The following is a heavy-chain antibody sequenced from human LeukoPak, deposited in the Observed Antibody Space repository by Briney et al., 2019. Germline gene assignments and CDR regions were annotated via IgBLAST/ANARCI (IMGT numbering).Heavy chain of an antibody. D-gene: IGHD1-26*01. Sequence: PSETLSPTCTVSGGSISSYYWSWIRQPPGKGLEWIGYIYYSGSTNYNPSLKSRVTISVDTSKNQFSLKLSSVTAADTAVYYCARHVGATLSLQHWGQGTLVTVSS. CDR3: ARHVGATLSLQH. J-gene: IGHJ1*01. CDR1: GGSISSYY. V-gene: IGHV4-59*08. CDR2: IYYSGST.